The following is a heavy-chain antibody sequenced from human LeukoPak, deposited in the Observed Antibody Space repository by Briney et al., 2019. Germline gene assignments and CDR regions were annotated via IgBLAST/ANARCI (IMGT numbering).Heavy chain of an antibody. CDR1: GFTFSSYS. J-gene: IGHJ4*02. Sequence: PGGSLRLSGAASGFTFSSYSMNWVRQAPGKGLEWVSYISSSSSTIYYADSVKGRFTISRDNAKNSLYLQMNSLRAEDTAVYYCARDMIVVLWGQGTLVTVSS. CDR2: ISSSSSTI. V-gene: IGHV3-48*04. D-gene: IGHD3-22*01. CDR3: ARDMIVVL.